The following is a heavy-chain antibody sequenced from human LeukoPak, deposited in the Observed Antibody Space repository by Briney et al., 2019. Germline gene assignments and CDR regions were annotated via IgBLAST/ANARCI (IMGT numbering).Heavy chain of an antibody. CDR3: ASSGWYSGPVDY. J-gene: IGHJ4*02. V-gene: IGHV3-53*01. CDR1: GFTFSSYA. Sequence: GGSLRLSCAASGFTFSSYAMSWVRQAPGKGLEWVSVIYSGGSTYYADSVKGRFTISRDNSKNTLYLQMNSLRAEDTAVYYCASSGWYSGPVDYWGQGTLVTVSS. D-gene: IGHD6-19*01. CDR2: IYSGGST.